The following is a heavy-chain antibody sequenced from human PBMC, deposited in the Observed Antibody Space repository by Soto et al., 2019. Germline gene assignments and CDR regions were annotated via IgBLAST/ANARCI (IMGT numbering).Heavy chain of an antibody. Sequence: QVQLVESGGGVVQPGRSLRLSCAASGFTFSSYAMHWVRQAPGKGLEWVAVISYDGSNKYYADSVKGRFTISRDNSKNTLYLQMNSLRAEDTAVYDCAIEEKLDWGQGTLVTVSS. CDR3: AIEEKLD. CDR1: GFTFSSYA. J-gene: IGHJ4*02. CDR2: ISYDGSNK. V-gene: IGHV3-30-3*01. D-gene: IGHD6-13*01.